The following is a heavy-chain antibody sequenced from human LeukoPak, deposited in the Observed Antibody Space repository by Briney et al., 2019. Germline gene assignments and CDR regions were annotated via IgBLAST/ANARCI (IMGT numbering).Heavy chain of an antibody. Sequence: PGGSLRLSCAASGFTFSSYWMTWVRQAPGKGLEWVANIKQDGSEKYYVDSVKGRFTISRDNAKNSLYLQVNSLRAEDTAVYYCAKDLGEYSGSDYYFDYWGQGTLVTVSS. D-gene: IGHD1-26*01. CDR1: GFTFSSYW. J-gene: IGHJ4*02. CDR2: IKQDGSEK. CDR3: AKDLGEYSGSDYYFDY. V-gene: IGHV3-7*01.